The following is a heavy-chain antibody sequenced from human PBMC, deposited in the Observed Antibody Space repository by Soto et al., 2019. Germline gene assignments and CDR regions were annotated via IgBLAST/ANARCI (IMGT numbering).Heavy chain of an antibody. CDR3: AKEEEALEYYYYYGMDV. V-gene: IGHV3-30*18. CDR2: ISYDGSNK. CDR1: IFTFSTYG. J-gene: IGHJ6*02. Sequence: GGSLRLSCAASIFTFSTYGMYWVRQAPGKGLEWVAFISYDGSNKYYVDSVKGRFTISRDNSKNTLYLQMNSLRAEDTAVYYCAKEEEALEYYYYYGMDVWGQGTTVTVSS.